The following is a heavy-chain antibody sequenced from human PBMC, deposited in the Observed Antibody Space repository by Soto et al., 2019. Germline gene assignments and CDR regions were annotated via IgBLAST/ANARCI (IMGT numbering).Heavy chain of an antibody. Sequence: ASVKVSCKASGGTFSSYAISWVRQAPGRGLEWMGGIIPIFGTANYAQKFQGRVTITADKSTSTAYMELSSLRSEDTAVYYCARGLGSSDLDYWGQGTLVTVSS. CDR3: ARGLGSSDLDY. V-gene: IGHV1-69*06. J-gene: IGHJ4*02. D-gene: IGHD6-6*01. CDR2: IIPIFGTA. CDR1: GGTFSSYA.